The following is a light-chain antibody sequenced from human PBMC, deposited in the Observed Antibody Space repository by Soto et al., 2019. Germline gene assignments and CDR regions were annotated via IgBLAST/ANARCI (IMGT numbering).Light chain of an antibody. CDR1: QSVLYSSNNKNY. CDR2: WAS. V-gene: IGKV4-1*01. Sequence: DFVMTQSPDSLAVSLGEGATINCKSSQSVLYSSNNKNYLAWYQQKPGQPPKLLISWASTRESGVPDRFSGSGSGTDFTLTISSLQAEDVAVYYCQQYYSTPLTFGGGTRVEIK. J-gene: IGKJ4*01. CDR3: QQYYSTPLT.